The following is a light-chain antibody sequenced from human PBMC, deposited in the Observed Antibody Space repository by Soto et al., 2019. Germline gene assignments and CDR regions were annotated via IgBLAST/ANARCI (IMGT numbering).Light chain of an antibody. CDR3: QQYERWPPVT. V-gene: IGKV3-15*01. CDR1: QNIGRN. J-gene: IGKJ4*01. CDR2: RAS. Sequence: EIVLTQSPATLSLSPGERGTLSCRASQNIGRNLAWYQQKPGQAPRLLIFRASTRAPGIPARFTGGGSGAEFTLTINSLQSEDFAVYHCQQYERWPPVTFGGGTKVEIK.